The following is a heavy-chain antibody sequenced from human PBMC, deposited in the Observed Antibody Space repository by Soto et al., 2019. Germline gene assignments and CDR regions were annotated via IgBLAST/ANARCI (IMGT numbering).Heavy chain of an antibody. V-gene: IGHV5-51*01. CDR1: GSIFSSYW. J-gene: IGHJ4*02. CDR2: IYPGDSDT. D-gene: IGHD2-21*01. Sequence: ISREGSGSIFSSYWKGCVRQMPGKGLEWMGIIYPGDSDTRYSPSFQVQVTISADKSVSNAYLQLSSLKASDTAMYYCARHLLEMASEYWGQGTLVTVSS. CDR3: ARHLLEMASEY.